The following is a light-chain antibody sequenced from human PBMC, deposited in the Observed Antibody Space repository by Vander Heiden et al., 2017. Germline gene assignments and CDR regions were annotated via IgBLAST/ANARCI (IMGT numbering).Light chain of an antibody. Sequence: DIQMTQSPSSLSASVGDRVTITCQASQDISNYLNLYQQKPVKAPKLLIYDASNLETGVPSRVSGSGSGTDFTLTISSLQPEDIATYYCQQYDNLPMYTFGQGTKLEIK. CDR3: QQYDNLPMYT. V-gene: IGKV1-33*01. CDR2: DAS. J-gene: IGKJ2*01. CDR1: QDISNY.